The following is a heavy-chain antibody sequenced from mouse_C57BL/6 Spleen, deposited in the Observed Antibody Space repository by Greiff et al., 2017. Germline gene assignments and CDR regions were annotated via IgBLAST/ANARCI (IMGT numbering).Heavy chain of an antibody. D-gene: IGHD4-1*01. CDR1: GYTFTSYW. Sequence: VQLQQPGAELVKPGASVKLSCKASGYTFTSYWMQWVKQRPGQGLEWIGEIDPSDSYTNYNQKFKGQATLPVDTSSSTAYMQLSSLTSEDSAVYYCARGLGRGFAYWGQGTLVTVSA. V-gene: IGHV1-50*01. CDR3: ARGLGRGFAY. J-gene: IGHJ3*01. CDR2: IDPSDSYT.